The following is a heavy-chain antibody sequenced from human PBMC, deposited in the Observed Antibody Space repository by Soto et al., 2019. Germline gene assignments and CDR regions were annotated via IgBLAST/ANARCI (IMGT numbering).Heavy chain of an antibody. CDR2: INSDGSIT. CDR3: ARGSSSWYVSFDY. V-gene: IGHV3-74*01. D-gene: IGHD6-13*01. J-gene: IGHJ4*02. CDR1: GFTFSSNW. Sequence: SLRLSCAASGFTFSSNWMHWVRQAPGKGLVWVSRINSDGSITSYADSVKGQFTISRDNAKNTLYLQMNSLRAEDTAVYYRARGSSSWYVSFDYWGQGILVTVSS.